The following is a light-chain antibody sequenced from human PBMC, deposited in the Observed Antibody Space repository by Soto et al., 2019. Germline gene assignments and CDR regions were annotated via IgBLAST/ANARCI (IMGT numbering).Light chain of an antibody. V-gene: IGLV3-1*01. CDR2: QDS. Sequence: SYELTQPPSVSVSPGQTASLTCSGDKLGDKYACWYQQKPGQSPVLVIYQDSKRPSGNPERFSGSNSGNTATLTISGTQAMDEADYYCQAWDSSTAVVFGGGTKLTVL. J-gene: IGLJ2*01. CDR3: QAWDSSTAVV. CDR1: KLGDKY.